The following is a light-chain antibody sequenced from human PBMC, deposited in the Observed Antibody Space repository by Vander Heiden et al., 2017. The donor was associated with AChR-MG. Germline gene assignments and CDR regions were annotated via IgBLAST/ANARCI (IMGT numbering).Light chain of an antibody. Sequence: SYVLTQPPSVSVAPGKTARITCGGNNIGSKNVHWYQQKPGQAPVLVIYYDSDRPSGIPERFSGSNSGNTATLTISRVEAGDEADYYCQVWDSSSDAGVFGGGTNLTAL. CDR1: NIGSKN. CDR2: YDS. CDR3: QVWDSSSDAGV. V-gene: IGLV3-21*04. J-gene: IGLJ3*02.